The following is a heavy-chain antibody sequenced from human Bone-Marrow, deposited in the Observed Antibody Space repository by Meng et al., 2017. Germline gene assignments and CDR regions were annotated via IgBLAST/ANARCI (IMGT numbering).Heavy chain of an antibody. V-gene: IGHV3-23*04. CDR3: TKGFALTGNPNWFDP. D-gene: IGHD3-9*01. CDR2: ILGRGDPT. CDR1: GFILINDA. J-gene: IGHJ5*02. Sequence: EGRWGGAGGGSVEPGGSLKLSCVASGFILINDAMHWVRQAPGKGLEWVSGILGRGDPTYYLDSVKGRFTISRDTSKNTLYLQMNSLRADDTAVYYCTKGFALTGNPNWFDPWGQGTLVTVSS.